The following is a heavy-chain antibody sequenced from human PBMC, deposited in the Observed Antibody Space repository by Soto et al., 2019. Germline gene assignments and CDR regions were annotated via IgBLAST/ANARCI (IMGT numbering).Heavy chain of an antibody. CDR3: ARGSADCSGGSCYWYYYYYYGMDV. J-gene: IGHJ6*02. CDR1: GGSISSGDYY. D-gene: IGHD2-15*01. Sequence: LSLTCTVSGGSISSGDYYWSWIRQPPGKGLEWIGYIYYSGSTYYNPSLKSRVTISVDTSKNQFSLKLSSVTAADTAVYYCARGSADCSGGSCYWYYYYYYGMDVWGQGTTVTVSS. CDR2: IYYSGST. V-gene: IGHV4-30-4*01.